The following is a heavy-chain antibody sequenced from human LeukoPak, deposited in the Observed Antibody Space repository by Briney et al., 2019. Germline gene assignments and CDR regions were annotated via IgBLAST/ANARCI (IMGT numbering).Heavy chain of an antibody. J-gene: IGHJ4*02. D-gene: IGHD4-17*01. V-gene: IGHV3-74*01. CDR1: GFTFSSYW. CDR2: INSDGSST. CDR3: ARDRDDYGDLN. Sequence: GGSLRLSCAASGFTFSSYWMSWVRQAPGKGLVWVSRINSDGSSTSYADSVKGRFTISRDNAKNTLYLQMNSLGAEDTAVYYCARDRDDYGDLNWGQGTLVTVSS.